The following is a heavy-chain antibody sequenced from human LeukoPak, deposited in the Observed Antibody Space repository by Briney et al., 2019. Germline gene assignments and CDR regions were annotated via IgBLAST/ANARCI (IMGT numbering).Heavy chain of an antibody. D-gene: IGHD6-13*01. Sequence: APVKVSCKASGYTFTSYDINWVRQATGQGLEWMGWMNPNSGNTGYAQKFQGRVTMTRSTSISTAYMELSSLRSEDTAVYYCARADSSSWSYWGQGTLVTVTS. V-gene: IGHV1-8*01. CDR3: ARADSSSWSY. CDR2: MNPNSGNT. J-gene: IGHJ4*02. CDR1: GYTFTSYD.